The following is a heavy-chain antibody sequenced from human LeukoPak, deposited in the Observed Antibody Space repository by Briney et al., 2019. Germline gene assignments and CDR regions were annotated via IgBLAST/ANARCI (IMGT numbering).Heavy chain of an antibody. CDR3: AREILGWFDP. Sequence: SETLSLTCTVSGGSISSSSYYWGWLRQPPGKGLEWIGSIYYSGSTNYNPSLKSRVTISVDTSKNQFSLKLSSVTAADTAVYYCAREILGWFDPWGQGTLVTVSS. CDR2: IYYSGST. J-gene: IGHJ5*02. V-gene: IGHV4-39*07. CDR1: GGSISSSSYY.